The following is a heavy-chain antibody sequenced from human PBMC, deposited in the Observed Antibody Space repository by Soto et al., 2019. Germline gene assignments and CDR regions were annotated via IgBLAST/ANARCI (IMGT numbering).Heavy chain of an antibody. CDR1: GLTFRNFA. V-gene: IGHV1-58*01. CDR3: AAESMQGVTSAGDY. CDR2: IVFGSGNT. D-gene: IGHD2-21*02. J-gene: IGHJ4*02. Sequence: SVKVSCKASGLTFRNFAVQWVRQARGQRPEWIGWIVFGSGNTNYSQKLQERVTLTRDTSTKTVYMELRRLGIEDTAVYYCAAESMQGVTSAGDYRGQGTRVTVSS.